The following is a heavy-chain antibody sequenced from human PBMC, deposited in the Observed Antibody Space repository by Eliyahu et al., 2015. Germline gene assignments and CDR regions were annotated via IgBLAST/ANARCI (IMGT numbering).Heavy chain of an antibody. Sequence: EVQLVESGGGLVQPGESLRLSCAASGFTLSNYWMSWVRQGPGKGVEWVANINQDGSRNNYVDSVKGRFTISRDNVKKSLFLQMNSLSAEDTAMYYCAKYDWKHFEYWGQGTPVTVSS. CDR1: GFTLSNYW. D-gene: IGHD1-20*01. V-gene: IGHV3-7*01. CDR2: INQDGSRN. J-gene: IGHJ4*02. CDR3: AKYDWKHFEY.